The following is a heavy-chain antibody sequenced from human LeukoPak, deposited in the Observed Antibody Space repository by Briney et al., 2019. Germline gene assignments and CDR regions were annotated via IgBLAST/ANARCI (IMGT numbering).Heavy chain of an antibody. Sequence: PGGSRRLSCAASGFTLSSYGMHWVRQAPGKGLEWVEFIRYDGSDKYYADSVKGRFTISRGNSKDTLYLKMNSLRAEDTAVYYCAKDNSSGYYYPDYWGQGTLVTVSS. D-gene: IGHD3-22*01. CDR3: AKDNSSGYYYPDY. CDR1: GFTLSSYG. CDR2: IRYDGSDK. V-gene: IGHV3-30*02. J-gene: IGHJ4*02.